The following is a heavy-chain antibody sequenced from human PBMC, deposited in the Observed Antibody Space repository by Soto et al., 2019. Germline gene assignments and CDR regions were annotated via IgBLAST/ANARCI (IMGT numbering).Heavy chain of an antibody. J-gene: IGHJ5*02. CDR3: ARCPSRQLGNWIDP. Sequence: GGSLRLSCAASGFTFSNYWMHWVRQAPGKGLVWVSRINSDGSTTSYADSVKGRFTISRDNAKNTLYLQMNSLRAEDTAVYYCARCPSRQLGNWIDPRCQGPLATVSS. CDR1: GFTFSNYW. CDR2: INSDGSTT. V-gene: IGHV3-74*01. D-gene: IGHD6-13*01.